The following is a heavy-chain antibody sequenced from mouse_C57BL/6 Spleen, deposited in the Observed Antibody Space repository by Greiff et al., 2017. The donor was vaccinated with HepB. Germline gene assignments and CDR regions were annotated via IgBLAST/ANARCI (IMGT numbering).Heavy chain of an antibody. CDR2: INPSTGGT. CDR1: GYSFTGYY. Sequence: VKLQQSGPELVKPGASVKISCKASGYSFTGYYMNWVKQSPEKSLEWIGEINPSTGGTTYNQKFKAKATLTVDKSSSTAYMQLKSLTSEDSAVYYCARRYFDYWGQGTTLTVSS. J-gene: IGHJ2*01. CDR3: ARRYFDY. V-gene: IGHV1-42*01.